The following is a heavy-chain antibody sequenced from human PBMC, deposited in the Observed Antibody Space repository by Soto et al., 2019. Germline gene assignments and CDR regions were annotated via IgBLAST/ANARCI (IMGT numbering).Heavy chain of an antibody. J-gene: IGHJ3*02. CDR2: VSSSGSTV. D-gene: IGHD4-4*01. CDR3: AKSLYSNYARGGFDI. Sequence: GGSLRLSCAASGFTFSDYYMSWIRQAPGKGLEWVSCVSSSGSTVYYADSMEGRFTISRDNAKNSLHLQMNSLRAEDTAVYYCAKSLYSNYARGGFDIWGQGTMVTVSS. V-gene: IGHV3-11*01. CDR1: GFTFSDYY.